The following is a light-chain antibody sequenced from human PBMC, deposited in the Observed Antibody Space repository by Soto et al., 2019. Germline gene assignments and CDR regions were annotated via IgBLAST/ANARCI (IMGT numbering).Light chain of an antibody. Sequence: DIQVTQSPSSLSASVGDRVTITCRASQNIRTYLNWYQQRPGKPPKLLIHTASTLQSGVPSRFSGTGSGTDFTLTISSLHPEDFATYYCQQTYSTLNSFGQGTKLEIK. CDR1: QNIRTY. J-gene: IGKJ2*03. CDR2: TAS. V-gene: IGKV1-39*01. CDR3: QQTYSTLNS.